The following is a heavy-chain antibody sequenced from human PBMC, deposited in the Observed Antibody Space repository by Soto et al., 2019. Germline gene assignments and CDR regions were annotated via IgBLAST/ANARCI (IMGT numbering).Heavy chain of an antibody. CDR1: GGTFSSYA. J-gene: IGHJ3*02. D-gene: IGHD2-8*01. CDR3: ARYCTNGVCYRGHAFDI. Sequence: SVKVSCKASGGTFSSYAISWLRQAPGQGLEWMGGIIPIFGTANYAQKFQGRVTITADESTSTAYMELSSLRSEDTAVYYCARYCTNGVCYRGHAFDIWGQGTMVTV. V-gene: IGHV1-69*13. CDR2: IIPIFGTA.